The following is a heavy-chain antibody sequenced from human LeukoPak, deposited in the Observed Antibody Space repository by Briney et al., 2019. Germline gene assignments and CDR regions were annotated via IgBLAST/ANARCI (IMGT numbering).Heavy chain of an antibody. J-gene: IGHJ3*02. CDR3: ARSWYSSGCALGGSRDAFDI. D-gene: IGHD6-19*01. CDR2: INSSNSYI. CDR1: GFHFSSYS. Sequence: GGSLRLSCAASGFHFSSYSLNWVRQAPGKELDGVSSINSSNSYIHYAASVKGRFTISRDNAKTSLYLQMNSLRAEDTAVYYCARSWYSSGCALGGSRDAFDIWGQGTMVTVSS. V-gene: IGHV3-21*01.